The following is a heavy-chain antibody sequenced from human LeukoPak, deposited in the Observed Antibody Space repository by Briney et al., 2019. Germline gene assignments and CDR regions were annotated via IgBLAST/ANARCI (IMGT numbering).Heavy chain of an antibody. CDR2: IYYSGTT. V-gene: IGHV4-39*07. CDR1: GFTFGDYA. J-gene: IGHJ5*02. CDR3: AKGAGGFSYYNWFDP. D-gene: IGHD5-18*01. Sequence: KTAGSLRLSCTASGFTFGDYAMTWVRQAPGKGLEWIGSIYYSGTTHYSPSLESRVTISVDTSKNQFSLKLGSVTAADTAIYYCAKGAGGFSYYNWFDPWGQGTLVTVSS.